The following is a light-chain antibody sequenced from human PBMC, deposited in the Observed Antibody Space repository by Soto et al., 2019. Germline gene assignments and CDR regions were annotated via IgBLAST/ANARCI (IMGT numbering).Light chain of an antibody. Sequence: LNMKKYPSSLSASVGDRVTITCQASQDINKNLIWYQQKPGKAPKLLIYDASDLETGVPSRFSGSGSGTGFTFTISSLQPEDFATYYCQQYESLPLTFGHGTRLVIK. J-gene: IGKJ5*01. CDR1: QDINKN. V-gene: IGKV1-33*01. CDR3: QQYESLPLT. CDR2: DAS.